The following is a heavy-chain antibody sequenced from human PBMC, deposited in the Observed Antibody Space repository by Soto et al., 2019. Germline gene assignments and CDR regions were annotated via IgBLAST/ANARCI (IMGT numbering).Heavy chain of an antibody. J-gene: IGHJ4*02. CDR3: ARSRNSAVADSFDF. CDR2: ISRDGSNK. Sequence: LRLSCAASGFTFSRYAIHCVRQAPGKGLERVTVISRDGSNKYYVDSVKGRFTISRDNSKNTLYLQMNSLRDEDTAVYYCARSRNSAVADSFDFWGQGTLVTVSS. D-gene: IGHD3-10*01. CDR1: GFTFSRYA. V-gene: IGHV3-30*04.